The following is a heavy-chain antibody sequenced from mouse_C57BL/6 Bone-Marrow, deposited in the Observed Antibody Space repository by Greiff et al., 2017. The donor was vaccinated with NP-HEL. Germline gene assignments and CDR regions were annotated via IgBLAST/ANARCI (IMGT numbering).Heavy chain of an antibody. D-gene: IGHD1-1*01. CDR3: ARYEYYGSSYVWFAY. CDR1: GYTFTDYY. CDR2: IFPGSGST. V-gene: IGHV1-75*01. Sequence: VQLQQSGPELVKPGASVKISCKASGYTFTDYYINWVQQRPGQGLEWIGWIFPGSGSTYYNEKFKGKVTLSVDKSSSTAYMLLSSLTSEDSAVYFCARYEYYGSSYVWFAYWGQGTLVTVSA. J-gene: IGHJ3*01.